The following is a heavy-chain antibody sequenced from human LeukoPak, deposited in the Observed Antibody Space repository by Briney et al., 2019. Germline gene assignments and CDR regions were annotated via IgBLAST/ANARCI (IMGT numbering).Heavy chain of an antibody. CDR1: GFTFSSYW. Sequence: GGSLRLSCAASGFTFSSYWMHWVRQVPGKGLVWVSRISSDGSSTNYADSVKGRFTISRDNSKNTLYLEMNTLRVEETGGYYCAKYYYGSGIPIFDYWGQGTLVTVSS. CDR2: ISSDGSST. J-gene: IGHJ4*02. V-gene: IGHV3-74*01. CDR3: AKYYYGSGIPIFDY. D-gene: IGHD3-10*01.